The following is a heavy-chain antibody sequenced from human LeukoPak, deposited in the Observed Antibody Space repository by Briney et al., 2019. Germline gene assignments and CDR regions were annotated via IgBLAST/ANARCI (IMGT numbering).Heavy chain of an antibody. CDR3: AKMDYYGSGSYLMGFDP. CDR2: IRYGGSNK. J-gene: IGHJ5*02. CDR1: GFTFSSYG. V-gene: IGHV3-30*02. D-gene: IGHD3-10*01. Sequence: GGSLRLSCAASGFTFSSYGMHWVRHAPGKGLEWGAFIRYGGSNKYYADSVKGRFTIPRDHSKNTLYLQMNRLRAEHTAVYHYAKMDYYGSGSYLMGFDPWGQGTLVTVSS.